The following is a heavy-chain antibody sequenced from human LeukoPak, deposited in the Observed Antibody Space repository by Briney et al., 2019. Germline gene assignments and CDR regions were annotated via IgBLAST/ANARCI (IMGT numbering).Heavy chain of an antibody. V-gene: IGHV3-49*03. D-gene: IGHD5-18*01. CDR1: GFTFGDYA. J-gene: IGHJ6*03. CDR3: TRLRLDTAMVTTMYYYYYYYMDV. CDR2: IRSKAYGGTT. Sequence: PGGSLRLSYTASGFTFGDYAMSWFRQAPGKGLEWVGFIRSKAYGGTTEYAASVKGRFTISRDDSKSIAYLQMNSLKTEDTAVYYCTRLRLDTAMVTTMYYYYYYYMDVWGKGTTVTISS.